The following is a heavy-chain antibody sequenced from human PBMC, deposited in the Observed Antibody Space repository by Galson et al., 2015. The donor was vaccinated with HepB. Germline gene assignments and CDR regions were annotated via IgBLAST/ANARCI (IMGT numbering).Heavy chain of an antibody. D-gene: IGHD3-10*01. V-gene: IGHV3-66*04. CDR1: GFTVSSNY. CDR3: ARHRHRVTRVRGVIAAQLYGMDV. Sequence: SLRLSCAASGFTVSSNYMNWVRQAPGKGLEWVSVIYSGGSTHYADSVKGRFTISRDNLKNTLYLQMNSLRAEDTAVYYCARHRHRVTRVRGVIAAQLYGMDVWGQGTTVTVSS. CDR2: IYSGGST. J-gene: IGHJ6*02.